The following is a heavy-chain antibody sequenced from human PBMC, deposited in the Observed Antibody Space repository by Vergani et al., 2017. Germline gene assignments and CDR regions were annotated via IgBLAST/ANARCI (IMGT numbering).Heavy chain of an antibody. CDR1: GYSFTSYW. V-gene: IGHV5-10-1*01. CDR3: ARQVDDGGRWWGPCSYYGVDV. D-gene: IGHD4-23*01. Sequence: EVQLVQSGAEVKKPGESLRISCKGSGYSFTSYWISWVRQMPGKGLEWMGRIDPSDSYTNYSPSFQGHVTISADKSISTAYLQGSSLKASDTAMYSCARQVDDGGRWWGPCSYYGVDVWGQGTTVTVSS. CDR2: IDPSDSYT. J-gene: IGHJ6*02.